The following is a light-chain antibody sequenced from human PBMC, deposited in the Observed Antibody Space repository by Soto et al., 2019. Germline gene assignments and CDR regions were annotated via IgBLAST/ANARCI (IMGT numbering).Light chain of an antibody. V-gene: IGKV1-5*03. CDR3: QQYYNYST. Sequence: DIQMTQSPSTLSASAGDRVIISCRASQYISSWLAWYQQKPGKAPDLLIYKASSLQSGVPSRFSGSGSGTQFTLTISSLQPDDFATYYCQQYYNYSTFGQGTKVDIK. CDR1: QYISSW. J-gene: IGKJ1*01. CDR2: KAS.